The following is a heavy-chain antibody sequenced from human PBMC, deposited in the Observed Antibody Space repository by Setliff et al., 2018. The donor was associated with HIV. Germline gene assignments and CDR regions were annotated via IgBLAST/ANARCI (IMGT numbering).Heavy chain of an antibody. CDR3: ATVRAYYYDSSGQEYFQH. V-gene: IGHV1-24*01. Sequence: ASVKVSCKVSSSILTQFSMHWVRQAPGKGLEWMGGFDPEDVETIYAQKFQGRVTMTEDTSTDTAYMELNSLRSEDTAMYYCATVRAYYYDSSGQEYFQHWGQGTLVTVSS. CDR1: SSILTQFS. D-gene: IGHD3-22*01. CDR2: FDPEDVET. J-gene: IGHJ1*01.